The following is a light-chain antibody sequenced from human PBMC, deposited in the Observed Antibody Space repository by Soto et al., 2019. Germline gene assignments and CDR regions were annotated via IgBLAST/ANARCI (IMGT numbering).Light chain of an antibody. V-gene: IGLV2-11*01. Sequence: QSALTQPRSVSGSPGQSVTISCSGPSRDFGADNHVAWYQQYPDKAPEVMIYDVSQRPSGVPARFSGSKSGNTASLTISGLQAEDEADYYCCSYGGSVIFAGGTKLTVL. CDR3: CSYGGSVI. CDR1: SRDFGADNH. CDR2: DVS. J-gene: IGLJ2*01.